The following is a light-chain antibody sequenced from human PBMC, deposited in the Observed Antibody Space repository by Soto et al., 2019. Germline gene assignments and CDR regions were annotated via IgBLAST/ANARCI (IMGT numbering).Light chain of an antibody. CDR2: WAS. J-gene: IGKJ5*01. Sequence: DIVITQTQNSLAVSVLGSATIHCKSSQIVLYSAKNKNFLTWYQQKPGQPPKLLIYWASTRESGVPDRFTGSGSGTDFTLTINSLQAEDVAVYYSQLHYINPITFGQGTRLEIK. CDR3: QLHYINPIT. V-gene: IGKV4-1*01. CDR1: QIVLYSAKNKNF.